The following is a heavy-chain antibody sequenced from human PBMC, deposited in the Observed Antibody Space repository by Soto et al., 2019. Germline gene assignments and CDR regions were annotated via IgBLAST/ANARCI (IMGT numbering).Heavy chain of an antibody. V-gene: IGHV3-13*01. CDR3: ARDRAAAGFDY. D-gene: IGHD6-13*01. J-gene: IGHJ4*02. CDR1: GFTFSSYD. Sequence: TGGSLILSCAASGFTFSSYDMHWVRQATGKGLEWVSAIGTAGDTYYPGSVKGRFTISRENAKNSLYLQMNSLRAEDTAVYYCARDRAAAGFDYWGQGTLVTVSS. CDR2: IGTAGDT.